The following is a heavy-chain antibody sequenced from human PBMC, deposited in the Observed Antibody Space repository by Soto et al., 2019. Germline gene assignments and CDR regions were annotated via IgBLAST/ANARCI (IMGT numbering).Heavy chain of an antibody. V-gene: IGHV5-51*01. J-gene: IGHJ6*02. CDR3: AASIFYYCMDV. CDR1: GYTFTNYW. CDR2: IYPGDSDT. Sequence: GESLKISCKGSGYTFTNYWIGWVRQMPGKGLEWMGIIYPGDSDTKYNPSYQGQVTISADKSITITYLRRTSLKASDTAIYYCAASIFYYCMDVWGQGTTVTVS.